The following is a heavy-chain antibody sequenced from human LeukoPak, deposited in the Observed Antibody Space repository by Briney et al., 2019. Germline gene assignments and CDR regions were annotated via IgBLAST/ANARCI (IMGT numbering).Heavy chain of an antibody. Sequence: PGGSLRLSCAASGFTFSSYGMHWVRQAPGKGLEWVAFIRYDGSNKYYADSVKGRFTISRDNSKNTLYLQMNSLRAEDTAVYYCAKIAYCGGDCYENDAFDIWGQGIMVTVSS. CDR1: GFTFSSYG. CDR2: IRYDGSNK. D-gene: IGHD2-21*01. J-gene: IGHJ3*02. V-gene: IGHV3-30*02. CDR3: AKIAYCGGDCYENDAFDI.